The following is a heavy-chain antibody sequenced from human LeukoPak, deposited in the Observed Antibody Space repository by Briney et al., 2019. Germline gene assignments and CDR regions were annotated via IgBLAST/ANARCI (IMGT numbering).Heavy chain of an antibody. J-gene: IGHJ4*02. CDR2: IIPTFGIA. CDR1: GGTFSSYA. V-gene: IGHV1-69*04. Sequence: ASVKASCKASGGTFSSYAISWVRQAPGQGLEWMGRIIPTFGIANYAQKFQGRVTITADKSTSTAYMELSSLRSEDTAVYYCARDRVDTAMDAPFDYWGQGTLVTVSS. D-gene: IGHD5-18*01. CDR3: ARDRVDTAMDAPFDY.